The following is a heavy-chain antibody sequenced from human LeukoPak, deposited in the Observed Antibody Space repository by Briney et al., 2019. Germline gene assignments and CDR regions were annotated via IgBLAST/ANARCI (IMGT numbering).Heavy chain of an antibody. V-gene: IGHV3-15*01. CDR1: GFTFSNAW. J-gene: IGHJ3*02. CDR3: TTYDILTGFDAFDI. Sequence: GGSLRLSCAASGFTFSNAWMSWVRQAPGKGLEWVGRIKSKTDGGTTDYAAPVKGRFTISRDDSKNTLYLQMNSLKTEDTAVYYCTTYDILTGFDAFDIWGQGTMVTVSS. D-gene: IGHD3-9*01. CDR2: IKSKTDGGTT.